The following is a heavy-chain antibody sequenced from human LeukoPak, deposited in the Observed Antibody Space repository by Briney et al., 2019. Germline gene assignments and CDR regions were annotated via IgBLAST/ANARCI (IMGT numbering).Heavy chain of an antibody. CDR3: TTTNPQYYYDSSGYYLDY. V-gene: IGHV3-15*01. J-gene: IGHJ4*02. D-gene: IGHD3-22*01. CDR1: GFTFSNAW. CDR2: IKSKTDGGTT. Sequence: PGGSLRLSCAASGFTFSNAWMSWVRQAPGKGVEWVGRIKSKTDGGTTDYAAPVKGRFTISRDDSKNTLYLQMNSLKTEDTAVYYCTTTNPQYYYDSSGYYLDYWGQGTLVTVSS.